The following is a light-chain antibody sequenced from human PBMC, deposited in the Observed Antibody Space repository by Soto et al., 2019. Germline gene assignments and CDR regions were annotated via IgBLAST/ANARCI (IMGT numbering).Light chain of an antibody. CDR2: KAS. Sequence: IQLTQSPSSLSASVGDRVTITCRASQGISSYLAWYQQKPGKAPKLLIYKASTLKSGVPSRFSGSGSGTDFTLTISSLQPEDVATYYCQKYNSAPLTFGGGTKV. CDR1: QGISSY. V-gene: IGKV1-27*01. CDR3: QKYNSAPLT. J-gene: IGKJ4*01.